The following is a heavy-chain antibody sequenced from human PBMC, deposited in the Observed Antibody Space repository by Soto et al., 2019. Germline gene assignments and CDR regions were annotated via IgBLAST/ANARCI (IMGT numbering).Heavy chain of an antibody. CDR2: ISPYSGYT. CDR3: AQEAAVLIPAALPSHFDS. D-gene: IGHD2-2*01. CDR1: GYNFMNYG. V-gene: IGHV1-18*01. J-gene: IGHJ4*02. Sequence: ASVKVSCKGFGYNFMNYGINWVRQAPGRGLEWVGWISPYSGYTHSAQKFHGRLTLTTDTAASTAYMELEVLRSADTALYFCAQEAAVLIPAALPSHFDSWGQGTLVTVSS.